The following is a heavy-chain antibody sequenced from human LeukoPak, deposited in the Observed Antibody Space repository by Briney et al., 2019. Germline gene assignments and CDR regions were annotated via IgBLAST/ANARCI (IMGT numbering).Heavy chain of an antibody. D-gene: IGHD4-23*01. V-gene: IGHV3-20*01. CDR1: GFTFDDYG. CDR2: INWNGGST. Sequence: PGGSLRLSRAASGFTFDDYGMSWVRQAPGKGLEWVSGINWNGGSTGYADSVKGRFTISRDNAKNSLYLQMNSLRAEDTALYHCARDTRGDYGGPGAFDIWGQGTMVTVSS. CDR3: ARDTRGDYGGPGAFDI. J-gene: IGHJ3*02.